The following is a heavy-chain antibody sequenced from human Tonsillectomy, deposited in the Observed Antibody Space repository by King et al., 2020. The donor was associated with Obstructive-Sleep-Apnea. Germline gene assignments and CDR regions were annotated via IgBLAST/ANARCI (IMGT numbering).Heavy chain of an antibody. CDR3: ARAGGGLNNFDY. J-gene: IGHJ4*02. CDR1: GGSISSYY. CDR2: IYYSGGT. D-gene: IGHD2-15*01. Sequence: VQLQESGPGLVKPSETLSLTCTVSGGSISSYYWSWIRQPPGKGLEWIGFIYYSGGTNYNPSLKSRVTISVDTSNNQFSLKLSSVTAADTAVYYCARAGGGLNNFDYWGQGILVTVSS. V-gene: IGHV4-59*01.